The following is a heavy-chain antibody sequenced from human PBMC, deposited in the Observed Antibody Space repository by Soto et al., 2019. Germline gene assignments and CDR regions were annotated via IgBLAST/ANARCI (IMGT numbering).Heavy chain of an antibody. J-gene: IGHJ5*02. V-gene: IGHV4-34*01. CDR1: GGSLSGYY. CDR2: INHSGST. CDR3: ARGRAYSRSSRWFDP. D-gene: IGHD6-6*01. Sequence: SETLSLTCAVYGGSLSGYYWSWIRQPPGKGLEWIGEINHSGSTNYNPSLKSRVTISVDTSKNQFSLKLSSVTAADTAVYYCARGRAYSRSSRWFDPRGQRTLVTVSS.